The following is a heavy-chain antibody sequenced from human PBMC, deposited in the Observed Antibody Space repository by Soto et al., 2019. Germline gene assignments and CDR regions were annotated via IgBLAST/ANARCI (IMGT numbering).Heavy chain of an antibody. V-gene: IGHV3-15*07. CDR3: NSCWLQFLPHAFDI. CDR1: GFTFSNAW. CDR2: IKSKTDGGTT. J-gene: IGHJ3*02. D-gene: IGHD4-4*01. Sequence: EVQLVESGGGLVKPGGSLRLSCAASGFTFSNAWMNWVRQAPGKGLEWVGRIKSKTDGGTTEYSAPVKGRITISRDDSENTLYLQMNSLRTEVTAVYYCNSCWLQFLPHAFDIWGQGTMVTVSS.